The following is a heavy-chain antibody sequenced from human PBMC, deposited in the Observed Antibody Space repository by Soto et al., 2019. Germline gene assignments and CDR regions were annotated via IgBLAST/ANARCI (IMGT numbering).Heavy chain of an antibody. CDR2: IYYSGST. D-gene: IGHD3-22*01. CDR3: ARDSPSMIDAFDI. V-gene: IGHV4-61*01. Sequence: AETLSITFTVSGGSVSSCSYYWSWIRQPPVKVLEWIGYIYYSGSTNYNPSLKSRVTISVDTSKHQFSLKLISVTAADTAVYYCARDSPSMIDAFDILGQGTMVTVS. CDR1: GGSVSSCSYY. J-gene: IGHJ3*02.